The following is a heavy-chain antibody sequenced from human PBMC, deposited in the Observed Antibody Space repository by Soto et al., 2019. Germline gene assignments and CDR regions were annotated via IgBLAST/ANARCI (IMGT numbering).Heavy chain of an antibody. D-gene: IGHD1-26*01. J-gene: IGHJ6*02. V-gene: IGHV3-33*01. Sequence: GFLRLSCAPSGFSLSSYGMHWVRHAPGKGLEWVAVIWYDGSNKYYADSVKGRFTISRDNSKNTLYLQMNSLRAEDTAVYYCARDVGYSGRYGMEVWGQGTTVTVSS. CDR1: GFSLSSYG. CDR3: ARDVGYSGRYGMEV. CDR2: IWYDGSNK.